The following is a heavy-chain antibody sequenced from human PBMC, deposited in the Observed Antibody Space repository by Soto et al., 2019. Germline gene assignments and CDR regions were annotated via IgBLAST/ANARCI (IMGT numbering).Heavy chain of an antibody. CDR3: AIRDYIWGSYRYVLFDY. Sequence: SGPTLVNPTQTLTLTCTFSGFSLSTSGVGVGWIRQPPGKALEWLALIYWDDDKRYSPSLKSRLTITKDTSKNQVVLTMTNMDPVDTATYYCAIRDYIWGSYRYVLFDYWGQGTLVTVSS. CDR2: IYWDDDK. J-gene: IGHJ4*02. V-gene: IGHV2-5*02. D-gene: IGHD3-16*02. CDR1: GFSLSTSGVG.